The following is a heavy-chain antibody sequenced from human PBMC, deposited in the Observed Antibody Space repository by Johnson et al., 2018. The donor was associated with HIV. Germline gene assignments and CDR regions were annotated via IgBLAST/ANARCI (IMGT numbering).Heavy chain of an antibody. CDR3: TTASLPWLVRGNAFDI. V-gene: IGHV3-30*02. CDR1: GFTFSSYG. Sequence: QVQLVESGGGVVQPGGSLRLSCAASGFTFSSYGMHWVRQAPGKGLEWVAFIRYDGSNKYYADSVKGRFTNSRDNSKNTLYLQMNSLRAEDTAVYYCTTASLPWLVRGNAFDIWGQGTMVTVSS. J-gene: IGHJ3*02. D-gene: IGHD6-19*01. CDR2: IRYDGSNK.